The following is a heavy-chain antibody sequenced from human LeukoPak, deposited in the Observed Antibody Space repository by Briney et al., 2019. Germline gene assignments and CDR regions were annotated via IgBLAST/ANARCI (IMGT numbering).Heavy chain of an antibody. CDR1: GGAFSGYY. CDR2: INHSGST. CDR3: ARGGGSSSSVDLDNAFDI. J-gene: IGHJ3*02. D-gene: IGHD6-6*01. V-gene: IGHV4-34*01. Sequence: SETLSLTCAVYGGAFSGYYWSWIRQPPGKGLEWIGEINHSGSTNYNPSLKSRVTISVDTSKNQFSLKLSSVTAADTAVYYCARGGGSSSSVDLDNAFDIWGQGTMVTVSS.